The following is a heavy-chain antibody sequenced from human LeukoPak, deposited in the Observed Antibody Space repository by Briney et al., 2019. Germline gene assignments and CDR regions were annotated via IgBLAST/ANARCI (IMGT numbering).Heavy chain of an antibody. CDR2: INSDGSST. CDR3: AELGITMIGGV. V-gene: IGHV3-74*01. Sequence: GGSLRLSCAASGFTFSSYAVSWVRQAPGKGLVWVSRINSDGSSTSYADSVKGRFTISRDNAKNSLYLQMNSLRAEGTAVYYCAELGITMIGGVWGKGTTVTISS. CDR1: GFTFSSYA. J-gene: IGHJ6*04. D-gene: IGHD3-10*02.